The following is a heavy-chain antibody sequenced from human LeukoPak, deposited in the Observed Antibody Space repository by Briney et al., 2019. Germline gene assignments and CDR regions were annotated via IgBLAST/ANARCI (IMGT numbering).Heavy chain of an antibody. Sequence: SETLSLTCTVSGGSISSYYWSWIRQPPGKGLEWIGYIYYSGSTNYNPSLKSRVTISVDTSKNQFSLKLSSVTAADTAVYYCARGANLGYCSGGSCYLFDYWGQGTLVTVSS. V-gene: IGHV4-59*01. D-gene: IGHD2-15*01. CDR1: GGSISSYY. CDR3: ARGANLGYCSGGSCYLFDY. CDR2: IYYSGST. J-gene: IGHJ4*02.